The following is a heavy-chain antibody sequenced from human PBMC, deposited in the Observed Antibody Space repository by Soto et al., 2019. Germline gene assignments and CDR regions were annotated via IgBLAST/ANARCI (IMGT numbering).Heavy chain of an antibody. CDR1: GGSISSGGYY. D-gene: IGHD3-9*01. CDR2: IYYSGST. J-gene: IGHJ6*02. CDR3: AGGYFDWLGYYGMDV. V-gene: IGHV4-31*03. Sequence: PSETLSLTCTVSGGSISSGGYYWSWIRQHPGKGLEWIGYIYYSGSTYYNPSLKSRVTISVDTSENQFSLKLSSVTAADTAVYYCAGGYFDWLGYYGMDVWGQGTTVTVSS.